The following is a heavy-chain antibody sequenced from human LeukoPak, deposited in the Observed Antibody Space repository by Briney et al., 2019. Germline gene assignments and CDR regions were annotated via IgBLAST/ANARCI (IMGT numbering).Heavy chain of an antibody. D-gene: IGHD1-26*01. CDR1: GFTFSSYS. J-gene: IGHJ4*02. V-gene: IGHV3-48*01. CDR2: ISSSSSTI. Sequence: GGSLRLSCAASGFTFSSYSMNWVRQAPGKGLEWVSYISSSSSTIYYADSVKGRFTISRDNAKNSVYLQMNSLRAGDTAVYYCAKSSGSYGFDYWGQGTLVTVSS. CDR3: AKSSGSYGFDY.